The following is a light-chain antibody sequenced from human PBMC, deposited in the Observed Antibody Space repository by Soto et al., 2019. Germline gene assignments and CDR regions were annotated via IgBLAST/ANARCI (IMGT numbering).Light chain of an antibody. CDR2: GAS. J-gene: IGKJ1*01. CDR3: LQDNSYPRT. CDR1: QGIRTE. V-gene: IGKV1-6*01. Sequence: AIQITQSPSSLYASGGDRVTITCRASQGIRTELGWYQQKPGKAPRLLIYGASTLQGVVPSRFSGSGSGTDFTLTISSLQPEDFATYYCLQDNSYPRTFGQGTKVEIK.